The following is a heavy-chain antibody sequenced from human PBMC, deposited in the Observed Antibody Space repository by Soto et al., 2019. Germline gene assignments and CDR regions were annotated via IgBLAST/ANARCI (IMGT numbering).Heavy chain of an antibody. Sequence: EVQLVESGGGLVQPGGSLRLSCAASGFTFSSYWMHWVRQVPGKGLVWVSRINSDGSSTSYADSVKGRFTISRDNAKNTLYLQMNRLRAEDTAVYYCARPRYDSRGTPFDYWGQGTLVTVSS. CDR1: GFTFSSYW. J-gene: IGHJ4*02. CDR2: INSDGSST. CDR3: ARPRYDSRGTPFDY. V-gene: IGHV3-74*01. D-gene: IGHD3-22*01.